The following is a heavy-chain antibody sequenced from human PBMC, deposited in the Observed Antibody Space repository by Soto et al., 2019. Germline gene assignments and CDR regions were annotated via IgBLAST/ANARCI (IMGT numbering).Heavy chain of an antibody. CDR3: XXXXXXXGSGYAFFDS. J-gene: IGHJ4*02. CDR1: GFTFSGHT. CDR2: VSRSSSYI. D-gene: IGHD3-10*01. Sequence: EVQLVESGGGLVKPGGSLRLSCAASGFTFSGHTINWVRQAPGKGLEWVSSVSRSSSYIYYADSVKGRFTVSRDDAEXXXXXXXXXXXXXXXXXXXXXXXXXXXGSGYAFFDSWGQGTQVTVSS. V-gene: IGHV3-21*01.